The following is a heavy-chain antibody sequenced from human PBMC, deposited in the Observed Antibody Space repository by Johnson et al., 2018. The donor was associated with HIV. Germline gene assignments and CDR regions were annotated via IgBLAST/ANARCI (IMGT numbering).Heavy chain of an antibody. V-gene: IGHV3-13*01. D-gene: IGHD3-10*01. CDR2: IGTAGDT. CDR3: VRGGSDAFDI. Sequence: EVQLVESGGGLVQPGGSLRLSCAASGFTFSSYDMHWVRQATGKGLEWVSAIGTAGDTLYPGSVKGRFTISRDNAKNSLYLQMNSLSPGDTAVYYCVRGGSDAFDIWGQGTMVTVSS. J-gene: IGHJ3*02. CDR1: GFTFSSYD.